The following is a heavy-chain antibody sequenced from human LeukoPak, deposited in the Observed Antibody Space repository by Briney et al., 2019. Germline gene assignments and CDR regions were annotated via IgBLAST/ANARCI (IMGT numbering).Heavy chain of an antibody. Sequence: PSETLSLTCTVSGGSIDTYYWNWIRQPPGKGLEWIGYVFHTGSTNYNPSFKSRVTISLDTSKSQFSLKLRFVTTADTAVYYCAREGDPGSGYNYGNWLDPWGQGTLVTVSS. V-gene: IGHV4-59*01. CDR1: GGSIDTYY. CDR3: AREGDPGSGYNYGNWLDP. J-gene: IGHJ5*02. CDR2: VFHTGST. D-gene: IGHD5-24*01.